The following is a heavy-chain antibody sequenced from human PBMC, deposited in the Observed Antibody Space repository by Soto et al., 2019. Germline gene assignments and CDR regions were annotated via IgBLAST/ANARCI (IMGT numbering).Heavy chain of an antibody. CDR2: ISFDGGNT. Sequence: QVQLVESGGGVVQPGRSLRLSCAASGFTFNNYGMHWVRQAPGKGLEWVVVISFDGGNTVYADSVQGRFTISRDNSKDTLYLQLSSLRAEDKAVYYCVKQSGSGCYYNVGSGGPCDYWGQGTLVTVSS. CDR3: VKQSGSGCYYNVGSGGPCDY. J-gene: IGHJ4*02. CDR1: GFTFNNYG. V-gene: IGHV3-30*18. D-gene: IGHD3-10*01.